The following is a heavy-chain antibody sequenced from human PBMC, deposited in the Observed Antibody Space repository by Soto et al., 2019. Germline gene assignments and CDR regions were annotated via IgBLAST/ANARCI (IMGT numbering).Heavy chain of an antibody. V-gene: IGHV1-69*13. Sequence: SAKVCCKACGGSFSSYAISWVRQAPGQGLEWMGGIIPIFGTANYAQKFQGRVTITADESTSTAYMELSSLRSEDTAVYYCAEAVAGIDYWGQGTLVTVSS. CDR3: AEAVAGIDY. D-gene: IGHD6-19*01. CDR1: GGSFSSYA. J-gene: IGHJ4*02. CDR2: IIPIFGTA.